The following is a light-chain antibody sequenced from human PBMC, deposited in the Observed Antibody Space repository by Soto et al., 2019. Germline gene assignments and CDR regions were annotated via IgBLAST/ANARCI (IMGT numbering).Light chain of an antibody. CDR1: ESISNW. V-gene: IGKV1-5*03. CDR2: KAS. Sequence: DIQMTQSPSILSASVVDRVTITGLASESISNWLAWYQQKPGKAPKVLIYKASNLESGVPSRFSGSGSGTEFTLTISSLQPNDLATYYCQQYHSYSGTFGQGTKVDIK. J-gene: IGKJ1*01. CDR3: QQYHSYSGT.